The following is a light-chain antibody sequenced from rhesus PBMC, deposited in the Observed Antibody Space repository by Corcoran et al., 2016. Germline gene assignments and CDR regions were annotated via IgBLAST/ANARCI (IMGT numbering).Light chain of an antibody. CDR1: QGISRW. CDR2: AAS. CDR3: RQYDDLPYS. J-gene: IGKJ2*01. V-gene: IGKV1-19*01. Sequence: DIQMTQSPSSLSASVGDKVTITCHASQGISRWLAWYQQKQGKAPKPLIHAASSLQSGAPSRFSGSGSRTDYTLTICSLQPADFATYYCRQYDDLPYSFGQGTKVGIK.